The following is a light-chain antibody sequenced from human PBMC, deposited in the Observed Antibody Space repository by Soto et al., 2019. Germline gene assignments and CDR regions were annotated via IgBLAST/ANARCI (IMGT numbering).Light chain of an antibody. J-gene: IGLJ1*01. CDR1: SSDVGGYNY. CDR2: EVS. V-gene: IGLV2-8*01. Sequence: QSVLTQPPSASGSLGQSVTISCTGTSSDVGGYNYVSWYQQHPGNAPKLMIYEVSKRPSGVPDRFSGSKSGNTASLTVSGLQAEDEADYYCSSYAGSNILYVFGTGTQLTVL. CDR3: SSYAGSNILYV.